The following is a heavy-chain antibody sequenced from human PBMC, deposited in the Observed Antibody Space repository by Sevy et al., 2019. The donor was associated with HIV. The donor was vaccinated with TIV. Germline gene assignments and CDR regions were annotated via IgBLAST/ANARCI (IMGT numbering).Heavy chain of an antibody. CDR3: ARGRLRYYDSSGYPL. V-gene: IGHV4-34*01. CDR2: INHSGST. D-gene: IGHD3-22*01. J-gene: IGHJ4*02. Sequence: SETLSLTCAVYGGSFSGYYWSWICQPPGKGLEWIGEINHSGSTNYNPSLKSRVTISVDTSKNQFSLKLSSVTAADTAVYYCARGRLRYYDSSGYPLWGQGTLVTVSS. CDR1: GGSFSGYY.